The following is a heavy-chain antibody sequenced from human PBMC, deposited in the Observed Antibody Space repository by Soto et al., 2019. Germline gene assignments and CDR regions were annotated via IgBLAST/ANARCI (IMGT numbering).Heavy chain of an antibody. D-gene: IGHD5-18*01. CDR1: GFSFSSAW. CDR2: IKSKSDGGTT. V-gene: IGHV3-15*01. CDR3: AKDLDTAMVTGFDY. Sequence: PGGSLRLSCAASGFSFSSAWMSWVRQTPEKGLEWVGRIKSKSDGGTTDYAAPVKGRFTISRDDSENTLYLQMNSLRAEDTAVYYCAKDLDTAMVTGFDYWGQGTLVTVSS. J-gene: IGHJ4*02.